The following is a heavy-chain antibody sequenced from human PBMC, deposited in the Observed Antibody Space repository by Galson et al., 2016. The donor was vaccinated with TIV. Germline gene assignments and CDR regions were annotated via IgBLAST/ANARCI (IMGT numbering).Heavy chain of an antibody. CDR1: HC. CDR3: ARSWGDDAFDK. Sequence: HCWNWVRQPPGKGLEWIGNIYYSGTTNYNPSLKSRVTISLDTSKNQFSLKLSSVTSADTAVYYCARSWGDDAFDKWGQGTMVTASS. J-gene: IGHJ3*02. V-gene: IGHV4-59*11. D-gene: IGHD3-16*01. CDR2: IYYSGTT.